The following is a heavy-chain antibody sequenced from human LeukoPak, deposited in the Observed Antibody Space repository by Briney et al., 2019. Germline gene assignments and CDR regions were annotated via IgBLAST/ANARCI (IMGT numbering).Heavy chain of an antibody. J-gene: IGHJ4*02. CDR3: AKDLSGGIVGASGYFDY. CDR1: GFTFSSYA. Sequence: GGSLRLSCAASGFTFSSYAMSWVRQAPGKGLEWVSAISGSGGSTYYADSVKGRSTISRDNFKNTLYLQMNSLRAEDTAVYYCAKDLSGGIVGASGYFDYWGQGTLVTVSS. CDR2: ISGSGGST. D-gene: IGHD1-26*01. V-gene: IGHV3-23*01.